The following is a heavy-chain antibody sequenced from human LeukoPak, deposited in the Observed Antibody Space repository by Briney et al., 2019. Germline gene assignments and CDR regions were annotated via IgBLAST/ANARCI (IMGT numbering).Heavy chain of an antibody. J-gene: IGHJ6*03. CDR3: ARVLAYGSGNPPATYYYYMDV. CDR1: GVSISSSNW. CDR2: IYHSGST. V-gene: IGHV4-4*02. Sequence: SETLSLTCTVSGVSISSSNWWSWVRQPPGKGLEWIGEIYHSGSTNYNPSLKSRVTISVDKSKNQFSLKLSSVTAADTAVYYCARVLAYGSGNPPATYYYYMDVWGKGTTVTVSS. D-gene: IGHD3-10*01.